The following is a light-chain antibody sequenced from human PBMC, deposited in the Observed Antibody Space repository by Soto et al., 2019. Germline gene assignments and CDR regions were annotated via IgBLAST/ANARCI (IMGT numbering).Light chain of an antibody. V-gene: IGLV2-14*01. J-gene: IGLJ3*02. CDR1: SSDVGRYNY. Sequence: QSALAQPASVSGSPGQSITISCTGTSSDVGRYNYVSWYQQHPGKAPKIMISDVSNRPSGVSNRFSGSKSGNTASLTISGLQAEDEADYYCSSYTSSSTWVFGGGTKLTVL. CDR2: DVS. CDR3: SSYTSSSTWV.